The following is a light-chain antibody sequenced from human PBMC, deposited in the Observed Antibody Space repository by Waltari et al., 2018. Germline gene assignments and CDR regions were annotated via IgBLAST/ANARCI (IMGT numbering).Light chain of an antibody. V-gene: IGKV4-1*01. CDR2: WAS. CDR3: QQYYAAPWT. Sequence: DIVMTQSPDSLAVSLGERATINCKSSQSVLYSSNNKSYLSWFQQKPGQPPKLLFYWASTRESVVPDRFSGSGSGTDFTLTISSLQAEDVAFYYCQQYYAAPWTFGQGTMVEIK. J-gene: IGKJ1*01. CDR1: QSVLYSSNNKSY.